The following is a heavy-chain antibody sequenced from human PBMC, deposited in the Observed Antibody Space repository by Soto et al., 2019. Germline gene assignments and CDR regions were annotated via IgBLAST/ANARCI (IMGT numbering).Heavy chain of an antibody. V-gene: IGHV1-18*01. CDR1: GYTFTSYG. Sequence: QVQLVQSGAEVKKPGASVKVSCKVSGYTFTSYGISWVRQAPGQGLEWMGWINTYTGNINYAQKLQGRVTMTTDTSTSTAYMELRSLRSYDTALYYCARERGGDTQFDYWGQGTLVTVSP. CDR2: INTYTGNI. D-gene: IGHD3-10*01. J-gene: IGHJ4*02. CDR3: ARERGGDTQFDY.